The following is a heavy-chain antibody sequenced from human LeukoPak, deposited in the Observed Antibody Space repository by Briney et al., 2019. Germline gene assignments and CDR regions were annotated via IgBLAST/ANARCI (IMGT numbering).Heavy chain of an antibody. CDR3: ARLGKMNLVQGVFWYFDL. Sequence: PSESLSLTCTVSGGSVSSDSWNWIRQSPGKGLEWIGYIYNTGNSNHNPSLKNRVTISFDKSKSQLSLVLTSVTAADTAIYYCARLGKMNLVQGVFWYFDLWGRGALLTVSS. D-gene: IGHD3-10*01. CDR2: IYNTGNS. J-gene: IGHJ2*01. CDR1: GGSVSSDS. V-gene: IGHV4-59*08.